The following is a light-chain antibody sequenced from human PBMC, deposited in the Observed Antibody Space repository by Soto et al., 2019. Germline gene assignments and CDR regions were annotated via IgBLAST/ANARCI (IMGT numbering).Light chain of an antibody. CDR3: QQSGSSRFT. Sequence: EIVLTQSPGTLSLSPGERATLSCRASQSVSSNYLAWYQQKPGQAPRLLIYGASSRATGIPDRFSGSGSGTDFTLTISRLEPEDFAVYYGQQSGSSRFTFGPGTKVDIK. J-gene: IGKJ3*01. CDR1: QSVSSNY. CDR2: GAS. V-gene: IGKV3-20*01.